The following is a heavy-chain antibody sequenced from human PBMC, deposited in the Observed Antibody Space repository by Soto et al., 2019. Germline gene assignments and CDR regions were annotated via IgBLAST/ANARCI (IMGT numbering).Heavy chain of an antibody. CDR1: GGSISSGGYY. Sequence: QVQLQESGPGLVKPSQTLSLTCTVSGGSISSGGYYWSWIRQHPGTGLEWIGHINYSGRTYYNTSLKSGVSISVDTSKNQFSLKLSSVTAADTAIYYCARDYNRRPVGWFDPWGQGNLVTVSS. D-gene: IGHD3-10*01. J-gene: IGHJ5*02. CDR3: ARDYNRRPVGWFDP. V-gene: IGHV4-31*03. CDR2: INYSGRT.